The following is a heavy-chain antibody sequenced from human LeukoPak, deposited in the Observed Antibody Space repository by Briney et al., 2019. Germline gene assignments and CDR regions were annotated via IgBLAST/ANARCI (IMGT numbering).Heavy chain of an antibody. Sequence: SETPSLTCTVSGGSISSYYWSWIRQPPGKGLEWIGYIYYSGSTNYNPSLKSRVTISVDTSKNQFSLKLSSVTAADTAVYYCARAGSGSYRDAFDIWGQGTMVTVSS. V-gene: IGHV4-59*01. CDR3: ARAGSGSYRDAFDI. CDR1: GGSISSYY. CDR2: IYYSGST. D-gene: IGHD1-26*01. J-gene: IGHJ3*02.